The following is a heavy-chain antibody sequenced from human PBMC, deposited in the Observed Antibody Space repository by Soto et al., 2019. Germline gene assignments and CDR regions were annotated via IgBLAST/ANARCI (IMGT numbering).Heavy chain of an antibody. D-gene: IGHD3-9*01. V-gene: IGHV4-31*03. J-gene: IGHJ4*02. CDR1: GGSISSGGYY. CDR3: TKGAERTVQRFLDWVCGH. Sequence: PSETLSLTCTVSGGSISSGGYYWSWIRQHPGKGLEWIGYIYYSGSTYYNPSLKSRVTISVDTSKNQFSLKLSSVTAADTAVYYCTKGAERTVQRFLDWVCGHWGQGTPVTSPQ. CDR2: IYYSGST.